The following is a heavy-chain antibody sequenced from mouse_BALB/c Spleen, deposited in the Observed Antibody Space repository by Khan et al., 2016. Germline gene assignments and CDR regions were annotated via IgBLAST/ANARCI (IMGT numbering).Heavy chain of an antibody. CDR1: GFTFSDAW. CDR2: ISSKANNHAT. Sequence: EVKLEESGGGLVQPGGSMKLSCAASGFTFSDAWMDWVRQSPEKGLEWVADISSKANNHATYSAASVKGRFTISRDDSKSSVDLQRNRVRAEDTGIYDGTSAVDYWGQGTLVTVSA. CDR3: TSAVDY. V-gene: IGHV6-6*01. J-gene: IGHJ3*01.